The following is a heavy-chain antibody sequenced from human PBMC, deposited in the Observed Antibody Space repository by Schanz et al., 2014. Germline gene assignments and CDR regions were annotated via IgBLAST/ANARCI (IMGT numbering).Heavy chain of an antibody. J-gene: IGHJ5*02. V-gene: IGHV3-30*02. CDR1: GFTFSSYG. Sequence: QVQLVESGGGVVQPGGSLRLSCAASGFTFSSYGMHWVRQAPGKGLEWVTFIRFDGSDKYYADSVKGRFSVSRDNSKNTLYLQMNSIRADDTAVYYCAKNQPQNYRGSRYNWFDPWGQGTLVTVSS. CDR2: IRFDGSDK. D-gene: IGHD5-12*01. CDR3: AKNQPQNYRGSRYNWFDP.